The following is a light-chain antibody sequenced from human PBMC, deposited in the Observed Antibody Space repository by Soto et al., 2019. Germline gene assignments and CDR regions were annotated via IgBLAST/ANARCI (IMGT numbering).Light chain of an antibody. CDR1: SSDVGGYNY. CDR2: DVT. J-gene: IGLJ1*01. Sequence: QSALAQPASVSGSPGQSITISCTGTSSDVGGYNYVSWYQQHPVKAPKLMIYDVTNRPSGVSDRFSGSKSGNTASLTISGLQAEDEADYYCSSYTSSITPYVFGTGTNVTVL. CDR3: SSYTSSITPYV. V-gene: IGLV2-14*01.